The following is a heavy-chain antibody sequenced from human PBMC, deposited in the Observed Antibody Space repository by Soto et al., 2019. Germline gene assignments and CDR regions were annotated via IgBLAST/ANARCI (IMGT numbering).Heavy chain of an antibody. J-gene: IGHJ4*02. CDR2: IIPIFGTA. V-gene: IGHV1-69*13. D-gene: IGHD3-22*01. CDR1: GGTFSSYA. CDR3: APEGDYYDSSGYLTQVL. Sequence: SVKVSCKASGGTFSSYAVSWVRQAPGQGLEWMGGIIPIFGTANYAQKFQGRVTITADESTSTAYMELSSLRSEDTAVYYCAPEGDYYDSSGYLTQVLWGQGTLVTVSS.